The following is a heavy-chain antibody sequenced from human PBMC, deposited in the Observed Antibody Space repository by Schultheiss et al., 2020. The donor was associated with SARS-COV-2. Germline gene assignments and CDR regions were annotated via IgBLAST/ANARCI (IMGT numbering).Heavy chain of an antibody. Sequence: SETLSLTCTVSGGSISSYYWSWIRQSPGKGLDWIGYIYYSGNTNYNPSLKSRVTISVDTSKNQFSLKLSSVTAADTAVYYCARYCSGGSCYSAYWGQGTLVTVSS. CDR1: GGSISSYY. CDR3: ARYCSGGSCYSAY. CDR2: IYYSGNT. D-gene: IGHD2-15*01. J-gene: IGHJ4*02. V-gene: IGHV4-59*12.